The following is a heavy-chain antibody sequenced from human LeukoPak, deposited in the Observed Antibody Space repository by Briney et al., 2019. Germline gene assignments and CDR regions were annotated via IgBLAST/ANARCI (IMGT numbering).Heavy chain of an antibody. V-gene: IGHV1-69*04. J-gene: IGHJ4*02. CDR3: ARVWVDRADYRNWNDYFDY. D-gene: IGHD1-1*01. Sequence: RASVKVSCKASGGTFSSYAISWVRQAPGQGLEWMGRIIPILGIANYAQKFQGRVTITADKSTSTAYMELSSLRSEDTAVYYCARVWVDRADYRNWNDYFDYWGQGTLVTVSS. CDR2: IIPILGIA. CDR1: GGTFSSYA.